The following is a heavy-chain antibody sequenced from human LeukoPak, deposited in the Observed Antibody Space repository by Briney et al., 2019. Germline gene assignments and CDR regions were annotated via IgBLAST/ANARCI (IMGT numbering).Heavy chain of an antibody. V-gene: IGHV4-61*02. D-gene: IGHD2-21*01. CDR2: IQSSRST. CDR3: ATGGHSDFDF. CDR1: GGSVSSGGYC. Sequence: SETLSLTCTVSGGSVSSGGYCWSWIRQPAGKGLEWIGPIQSSRSTEYNPSLKSRVAISIDTSKNQFSLKLSSVTAADTAVYYCATGGHSDFDFWGQGTLVTVSS. J-gene: IGHJ4*02.